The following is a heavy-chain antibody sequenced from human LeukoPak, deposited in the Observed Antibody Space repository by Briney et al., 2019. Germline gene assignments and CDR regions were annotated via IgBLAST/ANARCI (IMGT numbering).Heavy chain of an antibody. Sequence: GGSLRLSCAASGFTFSSYGIHWVRQAPGKGLEWVAFIRYDGSNKYYADSVKGRFTISRDNSKNTLYLQMNSLRAEDTAVYYCAKDASDGHYVLDWGQGTLVTVSS. CDR2: IRYDGSNK. J-gene: IGHJ4*02. V-gene: IGHV3-30*02. D-gene: IGHD4-17*01. CDR1: GFTFSSYG. CDR3: AKDASDGHYVLD.